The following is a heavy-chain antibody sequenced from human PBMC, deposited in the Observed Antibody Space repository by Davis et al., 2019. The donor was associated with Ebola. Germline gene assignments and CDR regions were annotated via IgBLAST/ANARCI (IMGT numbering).Heavy chain of an antibody. CDR1: GYSFTSYW. Sequence: GESLKISCKVSGYSFTSYWIGWVRQMPGKGLEWMGRIDPSDSYTNYSPSFQGHVTISADKSISTAYLQWSSLKASDTAMYYCARTYSSSSSNPDYWGQGTLVTVSS. V-gene: IGHV5-10-1*01. J-gene: IGHJ4*02. CDR3: ARTYSSSSSNPDY. D-gene: IGHD6-6*01. CDR2: IDPSDSYT.